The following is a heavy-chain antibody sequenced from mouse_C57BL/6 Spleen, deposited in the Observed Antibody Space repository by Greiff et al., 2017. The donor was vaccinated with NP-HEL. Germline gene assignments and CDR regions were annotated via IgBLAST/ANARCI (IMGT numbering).Heavy chain of an antibody. CDR2: INPSNGGT. CDR3: ARWGLRRFDY. V-gene: IGHV1-53*01. J-gene: IGHJ2*01. CDR1: GYTFTSYW. Sequence: VKLQQPGTELVKPGASVKLSCKASGYTFTSYWMHWVKQRPGQGLEWIGNINPSNGGTKSNEKFKSKGTLTVDKSSSTAYIQLIILTSEDSAVYYCARWGLRRFDYWGQGTTLTVSS. D-gene: IGHD2-4*01.